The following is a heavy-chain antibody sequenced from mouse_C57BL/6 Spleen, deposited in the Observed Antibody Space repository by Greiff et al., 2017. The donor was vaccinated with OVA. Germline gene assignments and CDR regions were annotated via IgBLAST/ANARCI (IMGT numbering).Heavy chain of an antibody. CDR2: IDPSDSST. V-gene: IGHV1-50*01. Sequence: QVQLQQPGAELVKPGASVKLSCKASGYTFTSYWMQWVKQRPGQGLEWIGEIDPSDSSTNYNQKFKGKATLTVDTSSSTAYMQLSSLTSEDSAVYYGARRGITTVDAMDYWGQGTSVTVSS. D-gene: IGHD1-1*01. CDR1: GYTFTSYW. J-gene: IGHJ4*01. CDR3: ARRGITTVDAMDY.